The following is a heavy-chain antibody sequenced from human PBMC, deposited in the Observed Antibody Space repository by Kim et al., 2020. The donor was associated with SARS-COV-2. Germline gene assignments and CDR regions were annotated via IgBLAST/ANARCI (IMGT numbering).Heavy chain of an antibody. D-gene: IGHD5-12*01. J-gene: IGHJ4*01. Sequence: GGSLRLSCAASGFTFSSYAMHWVRQAPGKGLEWVAVISYDGSNKYYADSVKGRFTISRDNSKNTLYLQMNSLRAEDTAVYYCARDNTPRDGYEYFDYWG. CDR3: ARDNTPRDGYEYFDY. V-gene: IGHV3-30*04. CDR2: ISYDGSNK. CDR1: GFTFSSYA.